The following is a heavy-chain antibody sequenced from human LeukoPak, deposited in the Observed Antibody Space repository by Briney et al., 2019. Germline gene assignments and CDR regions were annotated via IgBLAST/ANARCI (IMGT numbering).Heavy chain of an antibody. CDR3: TRAYYDISDCYYYGNS. D-gene: IGHD3-22*01. Sequence: GGSLRLSCAASGFTFSGSDMDWVCQASGKGLEWVGRIRSKANNYATAYAASVKGRFTISRDDSKNTAYLQMNSLKTEDTAVYYCTRAYYDISDCYYYGNSWGQGTLVTVSS. CDR2: IRSKANNYAT. V-gene: IGHV3-73*01. CDR1: GFTFSGSD. J-gene: IGHJ4*02.